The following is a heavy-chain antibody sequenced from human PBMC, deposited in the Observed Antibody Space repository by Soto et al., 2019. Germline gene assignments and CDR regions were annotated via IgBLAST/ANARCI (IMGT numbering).Heavy chain of an antibody. V-gene: IGHV3-11*01. Sequence: GSLRLSCAASGFTFSYYYMSWIRQAPWKGLEWVSYISSSGSTIYYADSVKGRFTISRDNAKNSLYLQMNSLRAEDTAVYYCARDRGYYGSGSYWGAFDIWGQGTMVTVSS. CDR2: ISSSGSTI. J-gene: IGHJ3*02. CDR3: ARDRGYYGSGSYWGAFDI. D-gene: IGHD3-10*01. CDR1: GFTFSYYY.